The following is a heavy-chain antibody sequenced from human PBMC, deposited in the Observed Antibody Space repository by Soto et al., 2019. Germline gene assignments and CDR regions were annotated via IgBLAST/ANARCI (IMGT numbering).Heavy chain of an antibody. J-gene: IGHJ6*02. Sequence: SCKASGYTFTSYYMHWVRQAPGQGLEWVSYISSSSSTIYYADSVKGRFTISRDNAKNSLYLQMNSLRDEDTAVYYCARDSSGYNWNYNGNYYYGMDVWGQGTTVTVSS. CDR1: GYTFTSYY. V-gene: IGHV3-48*02. CDR3: ARDSSGYNWNYNGNYYYGMDV. CDR2: ISSSSSTI. D-gene: IGHD1-7*01.